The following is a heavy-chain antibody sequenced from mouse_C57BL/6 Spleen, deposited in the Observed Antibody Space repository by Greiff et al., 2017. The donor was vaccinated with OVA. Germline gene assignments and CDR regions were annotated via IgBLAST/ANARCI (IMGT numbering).Heavy chain of an antibody. CDR1: GFTFTDYY. J-gene: IGHJ2*01. V-gene: IGHV7-3*01. CDR3: ARSFYGNYYFDY. D-gene: IGHD2-10*01. Sequence: EVKVVESGGGLVQPGGSLSLSCAASGFTFTDYYMSWVRQPPGKALEWLGFIRNKANGYTTEYSASVKGRFTISRDNSQSILYLQMNALRAEDSATYYCARSFYGNYYFDYWGQGTTLTVSS. CDR2: IRNKANGYTT.